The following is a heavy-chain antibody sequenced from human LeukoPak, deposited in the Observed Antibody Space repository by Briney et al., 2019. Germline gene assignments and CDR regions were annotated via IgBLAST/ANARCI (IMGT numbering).Heavy chain of an antibody. D-gene: IGHD1-7*01. V-gene: IGHV1-69*04. Sequence: SVKVSCKASGGTFSSYTISWVRQAPGQGLEWMGRIIPILGIANYAQKFQGRVTITADKSTSTAYMELSSLRSEDTAVYYCAREKRTGPTLDNWFDPWGQGTLVTVSS. CDR2: IIPILGIA. CDR3: AREKRTGPTLDNWFDP. CDR1: GGTFSSYT. J-gene: IGHJ5*02.